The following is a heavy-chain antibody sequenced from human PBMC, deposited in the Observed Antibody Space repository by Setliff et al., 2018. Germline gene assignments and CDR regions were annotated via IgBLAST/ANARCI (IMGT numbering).Heavy chain of an antibody. Sequence: ASVKVSCKVSGYSVTELSMHWVRQAPGKGLEWMGGFDPEDDETIYAQKFQGRVTMTEDTSTDTAYMELSSLRSEDTAIYYCARDLLRSSSWRPDVFDVWGQGTMVTVSS. D-gene: IGHD6-13*01. CDR1: GYSVTELS. CDR2: FDPEDDET. V-gene: IGHV1-24*01. CDR3: ARDLLRSSSWRPDVFDV. J-gene: IGHJ3*01.